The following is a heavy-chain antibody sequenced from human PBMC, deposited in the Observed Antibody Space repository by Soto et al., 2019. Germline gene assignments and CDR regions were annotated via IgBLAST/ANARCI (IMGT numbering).Heavy chain of an antibody. CDR1: GGTFSSYA. CDR3: VRLVTTPSYYYYYGMDV. CDR2: IIPIFGTA. J-gene: IGHJ6*02. V-gene: IGHV1-69*01. D-gene: IGHD5-12*01. Sequence: QVQLVQSGAEVKKPGSSVKVSCKASGGTFSSYAISWVRQAPGQGLEWMGGIIPIFGTANYAQKFQGRVTITADESTSTAYMELSSLRSEDTALYYCVRLVTTPSYYYYYGMDVWGQGTTVTVSS.